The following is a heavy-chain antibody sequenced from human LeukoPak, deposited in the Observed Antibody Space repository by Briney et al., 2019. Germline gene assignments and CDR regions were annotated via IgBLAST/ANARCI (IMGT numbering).Heavy chain of an antibody. CDR1: GYTFTSYG. J-gene: IGHJ6*02. CDR2: ISAYNGNT. V-gene: IGHV1-18*01. Sequence: GASVKVSCKASGYTFTSYGISWVRQAPGQGLEWMGWISAYNGNTNYAQKLQGRVTMTTDTSTSTAYMELRSLRSDDTAVHYCAREAIPERYFDWLLSRYYYGMDVWGQGTTVTVSS. D-gene: IGHD3-9*01. CDR3: AREAIPERYFDWLLSRYYYGMDV.